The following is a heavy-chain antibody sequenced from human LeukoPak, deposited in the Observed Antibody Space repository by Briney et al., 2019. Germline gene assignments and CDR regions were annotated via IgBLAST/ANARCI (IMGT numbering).Heavy chain of an antibody. CDR2: IKQDGSEK. CDR1: GFTFSSYW. J-gene: IGHJ4*02. Sequence: GGSLRLSCAASGFTFSSYWMSWVRQAPGKGLEWVANIKQDGSEKYYVDSVKGRFTISRDNAKNSLYLQMNSLRAEDTAVYYCARVFILDGSSWHHYFDYWGQGTLVTVSS. D-gene: IGHD6-13*01. CDR3: ARVFILDGSSWHHYFDY. V-gene: IGHV3-7*01.